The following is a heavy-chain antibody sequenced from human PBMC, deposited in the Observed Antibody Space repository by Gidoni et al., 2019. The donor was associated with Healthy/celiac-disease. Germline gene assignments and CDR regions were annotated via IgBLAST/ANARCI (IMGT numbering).Heavy chain of an antibody. CDR3: ARGYDSSGYYYWGYYYGMDV. D-gene: IGHD3-22*01. Sequence: QVQLQESGPGLVKPSQTLSLTCTVSGGSISSGGYYWSWIRQHPGKGLEWIGYIYYSGSTYYNPSLKSRVTISVDTSKNQFSLKLSSVTAADTAVCYCARGYDSSGYYYWGYYYGMDVWGQGTTVTVSS. CDR2: IYYSGST. J-gene: IGHJ6*02. V-gene: IGHV4-31*03. CDR1: GGSISSGGYY.